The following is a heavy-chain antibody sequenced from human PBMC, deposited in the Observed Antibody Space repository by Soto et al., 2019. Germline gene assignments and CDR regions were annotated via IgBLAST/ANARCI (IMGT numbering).Heavy chain of an antibody. J-gene: IGHJ5*02. V-gene: IGHV1-3*01. D-gene: IGHD2-15*01. Sequence: ASVKVSCKASGYTFTSYAMHWVRQAPGQRLEWMGWINAGNGNTKYSQKFQGRVTITRDTSASTAYMELSSLRSEDTAVYYCARDWGSCSGGSCDNWFDPWGQGTLVTVSS. CDR2: INAGNGNT. CDR3: ARDWGSCSGGSCDNWFDP. CDR1: GYTFTSYA.